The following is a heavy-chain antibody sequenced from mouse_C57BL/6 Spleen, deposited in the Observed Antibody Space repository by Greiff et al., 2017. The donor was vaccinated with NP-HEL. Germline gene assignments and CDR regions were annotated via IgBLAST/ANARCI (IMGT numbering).Heavy chain of an antibody. D-gene: IGHD2-4*01. CDR3: ARDVYYDYAHWYFDV. V-gene: IGHV5-17*01. CDR1: GFTFSDYG. CDR2: ISSGSSTI. Sequence: EVQGVESGGGLVKPGGSLKLSCAASGFTFSDYGMHWVRQAPEKGLEWVAYISSGSSTIYYADTVEGRFTISRDNAKNTLFLQMTSLRSEDTAMYYCARDVYYDYAHWYFDVWGTGTTVTVSS. J-gene: IGHJ1*03.